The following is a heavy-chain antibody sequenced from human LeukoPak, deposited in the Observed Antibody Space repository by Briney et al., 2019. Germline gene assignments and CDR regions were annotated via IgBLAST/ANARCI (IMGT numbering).Heavy chain of an antibody. CDR2: MYDSGRP. V-gene: IGHV4-59*01. D-gene: IGHD1-20*01. J-gene: IGHJ6*03. CDR3: ARGLISGTRDYFYYYMDV. Sequence: SETLSLTCTVSGGSISSYYWSWIRQPPGKGLQWIGYMYDSGRPNYNPSLKSRVTIAVDTSKNQFSLRLSSATAADTAVYYCARGLISGTRDYFYYYMDVWGKGTTVTISS. CDR1: GGSISSYY.